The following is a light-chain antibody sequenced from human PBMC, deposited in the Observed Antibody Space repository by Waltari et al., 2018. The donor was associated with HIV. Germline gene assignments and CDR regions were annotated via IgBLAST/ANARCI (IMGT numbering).Light chain of an antibody. J-gene: IGKJ3*01. CDR2: DAS. V-gene: IGKV1-39*01. CDR3: LQSHTTPLT. Sequence: DTQMTQSPSSLSASVGDRVTITCRASENIHNFLNWYRQKPGKAPTLVIYDASDLQSGVPSRFSGSGSGTDFTLTISSLQPDDFATYYCLQSHTTPLTFGPGTKLDLK. CDR1: ENIHNF.